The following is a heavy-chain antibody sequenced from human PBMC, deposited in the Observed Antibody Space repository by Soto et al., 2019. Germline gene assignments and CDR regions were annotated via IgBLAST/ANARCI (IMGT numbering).Heavy chain of an antibody. Sequence: SETLSLTCTVSDGSVSSGSYYWSWIRQPPGKGLEWIGYIYSSGSTLYNPSLKSRVIISVDTSMDQFSLKLSSVTAADTAVYCCARDSVAFFDSWGQGTLVTVSS. V-gene: IGHV4-61*01. CDR3: ARDSVAFFDS. J-gene: IGHJ4*02. D-gene: IGHD2-15*01. CDR2: IYSSGST. CDR1: DGSVSSGSYY.